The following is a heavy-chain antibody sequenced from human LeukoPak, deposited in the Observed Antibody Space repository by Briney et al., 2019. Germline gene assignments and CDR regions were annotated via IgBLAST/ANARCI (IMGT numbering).Heavy chain of an antibody. J-gene: IGHJ4*02. Sequence: PSETLSLTCTVSGGSISGYYWSWIRQPPGKGLEWIGYIYYSGSTNYNPSLKSRVTISVDTSRNQFSLKLTSVTAADTAVYYCARTNERRISSSGDYEYSFDYWGQGTLVTVSS. CDR2: IYYSGST. V-gene: IGHV4-59*08. CDR1: GGSISGYY. CDR3: ARTNERRISSSGDYEYSFDY. D-gene: IGHD4-17*01.